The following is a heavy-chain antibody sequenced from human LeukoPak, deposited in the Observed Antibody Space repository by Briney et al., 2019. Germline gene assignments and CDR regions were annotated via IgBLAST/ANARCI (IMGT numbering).Heavy chain of an antibody. CDR1: GFTFSSYG. CDR3: ARDAYNWNSPAGTYYYYYMDV. J-gene: IGHJ6*03. CDR2: IWDDGSNK. V-gene: IGHV3-33*01. Sequence: GGSLRLSCAASGFTFSSYGMHWVRQAPGKGLEWVAVIWDDGSNKYYADSVKGRFTISRDNSKNTLYLQMNSLRAEDTAVYYCARDAYNWNSPAGTYYYYYMDVWGKGTTVTVSS. D-gene: IGHD1-7*01.